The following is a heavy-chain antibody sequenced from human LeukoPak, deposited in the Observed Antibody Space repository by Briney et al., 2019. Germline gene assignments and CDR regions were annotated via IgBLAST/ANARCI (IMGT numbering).Heavy chain of an antibody. CDR3: AKESFWSPPYYFDY. V-gene: IGHV3-30*18. D-gene: IGHD3-3*01. J-gene: IGHJ4*02. CDR1: GFTFSSYG. Sequence: GGSLRLSCAASGFTFSSYGMHWVRQAPGKGLEWVAVISCDGSNKYYADSVKGRFTISRDNSKNTLYLQMNSLRAEDTAVYYCAKESFWSPPYYFDYWGQGTLVTVSS. CDR2: ISCDGSNK.